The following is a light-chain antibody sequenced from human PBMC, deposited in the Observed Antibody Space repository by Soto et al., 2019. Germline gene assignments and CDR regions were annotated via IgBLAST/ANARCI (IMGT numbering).Light chain of an antibody. Sequence: VLTQSPATLSLSPGEGATLSCRASQNIGSYLAWFQQKPGQAPRLLIFHASKRATGVPARFSGSGSGTDFTLTISCLEPEDFAVYYCQQRTVWQRTFGQGTRVDIK. CDR3: QQRTVWQRT. J-gene: IGKJ1*01. V-gene: IGKV3-11*01. CDR1: QNIGSY. CDR2: HAS.